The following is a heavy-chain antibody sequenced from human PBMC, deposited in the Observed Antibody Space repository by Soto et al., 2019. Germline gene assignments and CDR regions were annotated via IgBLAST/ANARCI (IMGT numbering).Heavy chain of an antibody. CDR3: AKVNHVVVTAKGTTYFAY. Sequence: GGSLRLSCAASGFTFSSYGMHWVRQAPGNGLEWVAVISYGGSNKYYADSVKGRFTISRDNSKNTLYLQMNSLRAEDTAVYYCAKVNHVVVTAKGTTYFAYWGQGTLVTVSS. J-gene: IGHJ4*02. CDR2: ISYGGSNK. CDR1: GFTFSSYG. V-gene: IGHV3-30*18. D-gene: IGHD2-21*02.